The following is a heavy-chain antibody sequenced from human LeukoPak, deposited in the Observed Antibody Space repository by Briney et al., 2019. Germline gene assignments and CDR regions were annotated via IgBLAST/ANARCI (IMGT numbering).Heavy chain of an antibody. CDR1: GGSISSGGYY. D-gene: IGHD6-13*01. CDR3: AREIAAADFDY. J-gene: IGHJ4*02. Sequence: PSETLSLTCTVSGGSISSGGYYWSWIRQPPGKGLEWIGYIYHSGSTYYNPSLKSRVTMSVDRSKNQFSLKLSSVTAADTAVYYCAREIAAADFDYWGQGTLVTVSS. V-gene: IGHV4-30-2*01. CDR2: IYHSGST.